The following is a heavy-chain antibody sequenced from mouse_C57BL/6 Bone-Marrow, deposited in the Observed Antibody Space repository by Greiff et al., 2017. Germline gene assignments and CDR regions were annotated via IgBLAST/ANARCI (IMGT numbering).Heavy chain of an antibody. CDR1: GFNIKDDY. CDR2: IDPENGDT. V-gene: IGHV14-4*01. J-gene: IGHJ4*01. D-gene: IGHD2-5*01. CDR3: TPSYYSNFYAMDY. Sequence: VQLQQPGAELVRPGASVKLSCTASGFNIKDDYMHWVKQRPEQGLEWIGWIDPENGDTEYASKFQGKATITADTSSNTAYLQLSSLTSEDTAVYYCTPSYYSNFYAMDYWGQGTSVTVSS.